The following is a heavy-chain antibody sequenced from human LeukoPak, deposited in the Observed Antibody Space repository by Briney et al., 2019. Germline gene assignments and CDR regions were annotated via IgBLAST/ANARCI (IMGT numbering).Heavy chain of an antibody. CDR1: GFTFSSYA. J-gene: IGHJ4*02. D-gene: IGHD1-14*01. V-gene: IGHV3-33*08. Sequence: AGGSLRLSCATSGFTFSSYAMSWVRQAPGKGLEWVAVIWYDGSNKYYADSVKGRFTISRDNSKNTLYLQMNSLRAEDTAVYYCARETVTDPSGMGYWGQGTLVTVSS. CDR3: ARETVTDPSGMGY. CDR2: IWYDGSNK.